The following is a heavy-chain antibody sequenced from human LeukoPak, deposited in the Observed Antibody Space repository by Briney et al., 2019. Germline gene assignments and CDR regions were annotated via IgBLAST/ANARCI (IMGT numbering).Heavy chain of an antibody. CDR1: GGTFSSYA. V-gene: IGHV1-69*13. CDR3: ARSRRFKYSSSSEDYYYGMDV. CDR2: IIPIFGTA. J-gene: IGHJ6*02. Sequence: SVNVSCTASGGTFSSYAISWVRQAPGQGLEWMGGIIPIFGTANYAQKFQGRVTITADESTSTAYMELSSLRSEDTAVYYCARSRRFKYSSSSEDYYYGMDVWGQGTTVTVSS. D-gene: IGHD6-6*01.